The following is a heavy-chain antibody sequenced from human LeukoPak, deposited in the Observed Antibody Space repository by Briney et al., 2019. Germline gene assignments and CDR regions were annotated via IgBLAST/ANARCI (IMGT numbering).Heavy chain of an antibody. V-gene: IGHV3-7*05. J-gene: IGHJ6*02. CDR2: IKQDGSET. Sequence: AGGSLRLSCTASGFTFSNYWMSWVRQTPEEGLDWVANIKQDGSETVYVDSVKGRFTISRDNAQSSLYLQMYSLRAEDTAVYFCARDPYSSSWSYGMDVWGQGTAVTVSS. CDR1: GFTFSNYW. D-gene: IGHD6-13*01. CDR3: ARDPYSSSWSYGMDV.